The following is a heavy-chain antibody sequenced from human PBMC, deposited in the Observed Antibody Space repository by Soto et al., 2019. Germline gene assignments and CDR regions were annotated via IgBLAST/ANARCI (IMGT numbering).Heavy chain of an antibody. V-gene: IGHV4-59*08. CDR3: GRHDSSWFFFDY. CDR1: GGSISSYY. CDR2: IYYSGST. J-gene: IGHJ4*02. Sequence: SETLSLTCTVSGGSISSYYWSWIRQPPGKGLEWIGYIYYSGSTNYNPSLKSRVTISVDTSKNQFSLNLSSVTAADTAVYYCGRHDSSWFFFDYWGQGTLVTVSS. D-gene: IGHD6-13*01.